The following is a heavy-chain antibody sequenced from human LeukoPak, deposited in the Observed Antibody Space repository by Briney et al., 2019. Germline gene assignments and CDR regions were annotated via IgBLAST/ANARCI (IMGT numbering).Heavy chain of an antibody. V-gene: IGHV3-30*02. J-gene: IGHJ4*02. CDR1: GFTFSSYG. Sequence: PGGSLRLSCATSGFTFSSYGMHWVRQAPGKGLEWVAFIRFDSNKYYTDSVKGRFTISRDNSKNTLYLQMNSLRAEDTAVYYCAKGYTSDSTMIVVDATPFDYWGQGTLVTVSS. CDR2: IRFDSNK. CDR3: AKGYTSDSTMIVVDATPFDY. D-gene: IGHD3-22*01.